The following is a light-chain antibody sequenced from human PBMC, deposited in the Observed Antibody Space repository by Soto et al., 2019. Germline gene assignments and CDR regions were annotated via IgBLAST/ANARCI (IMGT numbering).Light chain of an antibody. Sequence: DIQMTQSPSSLSASVGDRVTITCRATQSISSYLNWYQQKPGKAPKLLIYAASSLQSGVPSRFSGSGSGTDFSLTISSLQPDDFATYYCHQGYSTPMYTFGQGTKLEIK. V-gene: IGKV1-39*01. CDR3: HQGYSTPMYT. CDR1: QSISSY. J-gene: IGKJ2*01. CDR2: AAS.